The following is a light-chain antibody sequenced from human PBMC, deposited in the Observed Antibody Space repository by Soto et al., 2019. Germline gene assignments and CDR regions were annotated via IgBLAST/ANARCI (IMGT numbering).Light chain of an antibody. Sequence: EIVLTQSPGTLSLSPGERVTLSCRASQSVSSSYLAWYQQKPGQAPRLLIYGASSRATGISDRFSGSGSGADLTITIIRLEPEDLAVYYCQQYGRSLSITFVQGTRLENK. V-gene: IGKV3-20*01. CDR1: QSVSSSY. CDR2: GAS. CDR3: QQYGRSLSIT. J-gene: IGKJ5*01.